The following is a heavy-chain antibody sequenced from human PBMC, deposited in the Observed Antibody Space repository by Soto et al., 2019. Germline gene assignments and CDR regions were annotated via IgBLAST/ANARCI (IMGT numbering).Heavy chain of an antibody. CDR3: ARHEPSISPWYGAPGRY. CDR1: GYSFTNYW. D-gene: IGHD6-13*01. CDR2: IYPGDSDT. J-gene: IGHJ4*02. Sequence: EVQLVQSGAEVKKPGESLKISCNGSGYSFTNYWIAWVRQVPGKVLEYMGIIYPGDSDTRYSPSFQGQVTISADESSSAAYLQWSSLKASDTAMYFCARHEPSISPWYGAPGRYWGQRTLVTVSS. V-gene: IGHV5-51*01.